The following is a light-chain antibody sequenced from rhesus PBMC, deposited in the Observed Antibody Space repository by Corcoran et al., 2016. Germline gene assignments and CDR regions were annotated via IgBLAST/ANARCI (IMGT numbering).Light chain of an antibody. Sequence: EIVMTQSPATLSLSPGERATLSCRASQSVSSGLAWYQQKPWQAPRLLIFGTSSMATGTPDRVSGSGSGTDFTLTISSLEPEDVAVYYCLHHSNWVTFGGGTKVELK. V-gene: IGKV3-24*01. CDR1: QSVSSG. CDR3: LHHSNWVT. J-gene: IGKJ4*01. CDR2: GTS.